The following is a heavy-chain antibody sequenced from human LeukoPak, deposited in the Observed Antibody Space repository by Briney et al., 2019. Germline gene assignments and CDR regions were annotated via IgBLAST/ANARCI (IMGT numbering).Heavy chain of an antibody. CDR3: ARDPRIVGSTPDWFDP. Sequence: ASVKVSCKTSSYTFTSFGISWVRQAPGKGLEWMGWINAYNGNTNYAQKIQGRVTMTTDTSTSTAYMELNSLRSDDTAVYYCARDPRIVGSTPDWFDPWGQGTLVTVSS. J-gene: IGHJ5*02. D-gene: IGHD1-26*01. V-gene: IGHV1-18*01. CDR2: INAYNGNT. CDR1: SYTFTSFG.